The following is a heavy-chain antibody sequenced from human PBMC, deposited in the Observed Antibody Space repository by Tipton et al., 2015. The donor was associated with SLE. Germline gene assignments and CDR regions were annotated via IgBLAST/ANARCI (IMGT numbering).Heavy chain of an antibody. D-gene: IGHD1-26*01. V-gene: IGHV1-2*02. CDR1: GYTFTGYY. CDR2: INPNSGGT. J-gene: IGHJ4*02. CDR3: ARVVDPTSSLDY. Sequence: QVQLVQSGAEVKKPGASVKVSCKASGYTFTGYYMHWVRQAPGQGLEWMGWINPNSGGTNYAQQIQGRDTMTRDTSISTAYMEMSRLRSHDTAVSYCARVVDPTSSLDYWGQGVLVTVSS.